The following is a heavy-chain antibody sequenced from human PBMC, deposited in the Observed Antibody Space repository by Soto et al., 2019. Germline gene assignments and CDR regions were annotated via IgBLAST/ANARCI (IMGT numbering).Heavy chain of an antibody. V-gene: IGHV4-39*01. CDR1: GGSISSSSYY. Sequence: SETLSLTCTVSGGSISSSSYYWGWIRQPPGKGLEWIGSIYYSGSTYYNPSLKSRVTISVDTSKNQFSLKLSSVTAADTAVYYCARHRVEDYFDYWGQGTLVTGSS. CDR3: ARHRVEDYFDY. CDR2: IYYSGST. J-gene: IGHJ4*02. D-gene: IGHD3-10*01.